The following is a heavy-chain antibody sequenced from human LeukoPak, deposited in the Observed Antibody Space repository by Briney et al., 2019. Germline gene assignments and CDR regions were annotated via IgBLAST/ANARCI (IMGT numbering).Heavy chain of an antibody. CDR2: ISSSGSKI. D-gene: IGHD3-10*01. Sequence: PGGSLRLSCAGSGFTFNSYEMNWVRQAPGKGLEWVSYISSSGSKIHYADSVKGRFTISRDNAKNSLYLQMNSLRDGDTAVYYCARRSGSGSYYPDYWGQGTLVTVSS. V-gene: IGHV3-48*03. CDR3: ARRSGSGSYYPDY. J-gene: IGHJ4*02. CDR1: GFTFNSYE.